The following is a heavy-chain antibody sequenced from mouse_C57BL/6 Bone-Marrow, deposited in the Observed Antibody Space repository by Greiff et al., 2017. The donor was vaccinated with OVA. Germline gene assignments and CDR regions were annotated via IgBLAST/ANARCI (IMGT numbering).Heavy chain of an antibody. J-gene: IGHJ2*01. Sequence: EVNVVESGGGLVQSGRSLRLSCATSGFTFSDFYMEWVRQAPGKGLEWIAASRNKANDYTTEYSASVKGRFIVSRDTSQSILYLQMNALRAEDTAIYYCARDAYGNLDYWGQGTTLTVSS. D-gene: IGHD2-1*01. CDR1: GFTFSDFY. CDR2: SRNKANDYTT. CDR3: ARDAYGNLDY. V-gene: IGHV7-1*01.